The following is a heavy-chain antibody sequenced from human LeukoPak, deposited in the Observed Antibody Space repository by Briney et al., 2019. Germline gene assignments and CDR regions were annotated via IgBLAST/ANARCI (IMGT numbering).Heavy chain of an antibody. CDR2: IHTNGRT. CDR1: GDSISSYY. J-gene: IGHJ4*02. CDR3: TRRAPTSYGHYLDS. Sequence: PSETPSLTCTVSGDSISSYYWSWIRPTPGKGLEWIGYIHTNGRTNYSPSLKSRVTMSVDSSKNQLSLMLSSVTAADTAVYYCTRRAPTSYGHYLDSWGQGTLVTVSS. D-gene: IGHD3-10*01. V-gene: IGHV4-4*09.